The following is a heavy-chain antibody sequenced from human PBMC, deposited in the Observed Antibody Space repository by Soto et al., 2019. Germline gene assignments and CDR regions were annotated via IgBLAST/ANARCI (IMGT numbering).Heavy chain of an antibody. J-gene: IGHJ5*02. D-gene: IGHD4-17*01. V-gene: IGHV4-4*07. CDR2: FYATGTS. Sequence: PSETLSLTCSVSGGSMSKFYLSWIRKTAGKGLEWMVRFYATGTSDYNPSLRSRIAMSVDISKKTFSMRLRSVTAADTGVYYCVRDGSKTLRDCFDPWGQGILVTVSS. CDR3: VRDGSKTLRDCFDP. CDR1: GGSMSKFY.